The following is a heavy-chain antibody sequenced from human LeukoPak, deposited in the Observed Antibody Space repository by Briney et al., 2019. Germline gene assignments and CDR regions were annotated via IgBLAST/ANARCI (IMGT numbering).Heavy chain of an antibody. CDR3: ARDLDYDSY. V-gene: IGHV3-74*01. Sequence: GGSLRLSCAASGFTFSNYWMPWVRKAPGKGLVWVSRIKSDGSSTNYADSVKCRFTISRDNAKNTLYLQMNSLRAEDTAVYYCARDLDYDSYWGQGTLVTVSS. CDR1: GFTFSNYW. J-gene: IGHJ4*02. D-gene: IGHD3-22*01. CDR2: IKSDGSST.